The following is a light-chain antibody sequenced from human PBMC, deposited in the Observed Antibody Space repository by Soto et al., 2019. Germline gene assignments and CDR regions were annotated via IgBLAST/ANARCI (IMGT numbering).Light chain of an antibody. Sequence: EIVLTQSPATLSLSPGERDTLSCRASQRVSSYLDWYQQKPGQAPRLLIYDASNRATGIPARFSGSGSGTDFTLTISSREPEDFAVYYCQQRSNWPPYTFGQGTKLEIK. CDR1: QRVSSY. V-gene: IGKV3-11*01. CDR3: QQRSNWPPYT. J-gene: IGKJ2*01. CDR2: DAS.